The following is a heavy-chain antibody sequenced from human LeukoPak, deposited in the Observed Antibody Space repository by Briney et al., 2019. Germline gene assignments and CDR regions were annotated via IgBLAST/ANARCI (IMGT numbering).Heavy chain of an antibody. CDR1: GGSNSSGDYY. CDR3: ARVKRLGYSYGDAFDI. D-gene: IGHD5-18*01. CDR2: IYYSGST. V-gene: IGHV4-30-4*08. Sequence: SETLSLTCTVSGGSNSSGDYYWGWGRQPPGTGLEWVGYIYYSGSTYYNPSLKSRVTISVDTSKNQFSLKLSSVTAADTAVYYCARVKRLGYSYGDAFDIWGQGTMVTVSS. J-gene: IGHJ3*02.